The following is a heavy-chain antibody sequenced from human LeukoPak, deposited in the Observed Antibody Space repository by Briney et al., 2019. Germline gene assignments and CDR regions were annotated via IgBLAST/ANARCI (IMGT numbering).Heavy chain of an antibody. V-gene: IGHV1-46*01. Sequence: ASVKVSCKASGYTFTSYYIHWVRQAPGQGLEWMGIINPSGGSTSYAQKFQGRVTMTRDTSTSTVYMELSSLRSEDTAVYYCARAVGAIGGDYWGQGTLVTVSS. CDR2: INPSGGST. CDR3: ARAVGAIGGDY. J-gene: IGHJ4*02. CDR1: GYTFTSYY. D-gene: IGHD1-26*01.